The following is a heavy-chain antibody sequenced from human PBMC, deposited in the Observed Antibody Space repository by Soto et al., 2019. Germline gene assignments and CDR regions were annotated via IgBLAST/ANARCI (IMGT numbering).Heavy chain of an antibody. Sequence: PGGSLRLSCAASGFTFRSYAMSWVRQAPGKGLEWVSGISGSGSSTHYADSVKGRFTVSRDNSKNTLYLQMNGLRAEDTAIYYCAKALVTVVVMGYFDYWGQGTLVTVS. D-gene: IGHD3-22*01. J-gene: IGHJ4*02. CDR2: ISGSGSST. CDR3: AKALVTVVVMGYFDY. V-gene: IGHV3-23*01. CDR1: GFTFRSYA.